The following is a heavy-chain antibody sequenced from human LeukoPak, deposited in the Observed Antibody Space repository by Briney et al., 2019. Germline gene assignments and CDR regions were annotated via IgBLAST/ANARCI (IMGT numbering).Heavy chain of an antibody. CDR3: AKGYTFHGVAHDSGYSDY. Sequence: PGRSLRLSCVTSGFTFGDYTMHWVRQVPGKGLEWLSGITWDGGNIAYADSVKGRFTISRDNAKSSLYLQMNSLRNEDMAFYFCAKGYTFHGVAHDSGYSDYWGQGTLVTVSS. CDR2: ITWDGGNI. D-gene: IGHD3-3*01. V-gene: IGHV3-9*03. J-gene: IGHJ4*02. CDR1: GFTFGDYT.